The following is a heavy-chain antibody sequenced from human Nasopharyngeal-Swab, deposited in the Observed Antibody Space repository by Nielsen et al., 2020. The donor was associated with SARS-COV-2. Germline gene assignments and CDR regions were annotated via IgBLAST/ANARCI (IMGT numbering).Heavy chain of an antibody. V-gene: IGHV1-18*01. CDR2: ISPFNGVI. D-gene: IGHD4-11*01. J-gene: IGHJ6*02. Sequence: WVRQAPGQGLEWVGWISPFNGVIHYAQKFQDRVIMTTDTSTNTAYLEVTSLTSDDTAVYYCARDHTQLLVFYYYGLDVWGQGTTVTVSS. CDR3: ARDHTQLLVFYYYGLDV.